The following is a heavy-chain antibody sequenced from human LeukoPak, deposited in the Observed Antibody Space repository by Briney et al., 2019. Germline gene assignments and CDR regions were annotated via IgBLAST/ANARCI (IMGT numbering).Heavy chain of an antibody. V-gene: IGHV3-21*01. CDR2: ISSSSSYI. D-gene: IGHD3-22*01. Sequence: GGSLRLSCAASGFTFSSYSMNWVRQAPGKGLEWVSSISSSSSYIYYADSVKGRFTISRDNAKNSLYLQMNSLRDEDTAVYYCAREGSSGYYLDYWGQGTLVTVSS. CDR1: GFTFSSYS. J-gene: IGHJ4*02. CDR3: AREGSSGYYLDY.